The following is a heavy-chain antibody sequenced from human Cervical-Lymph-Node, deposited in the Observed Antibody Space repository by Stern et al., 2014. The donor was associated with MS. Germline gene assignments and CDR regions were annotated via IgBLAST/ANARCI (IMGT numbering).Heavy chain of an antibody. CDR3: AHGGPPYCTGNICSDF. J-gene: IGHJ4*02. D-gene: IGHD2-8*02. Sequence: ESGPTLVKPTQTLTLTCTFSGFSLSSLGVGVGWIRQPPGKALEGLAHIYWNDDKRYSPSLKSRLAITKDTSKNQVVLTMSNMDPVDTATYYCAHGGPPYCTGNICSDFWGQGTLVIVSS. CDR2: IYWNDDK. CDR1: GFSLSSLGVG. V-gene: IGHV2-5*01.